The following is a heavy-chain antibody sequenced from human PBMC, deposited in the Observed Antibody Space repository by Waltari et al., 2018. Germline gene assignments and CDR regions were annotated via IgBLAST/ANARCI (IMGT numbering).Heavy chain of an antibody. CDR2: IKYSGIT. V-gene: IGHV4-39*01. Sequence: QLQLQVSGPGLVKPSETQSLTCTVSGGSISSSSYYWGWISQRPGRGLEWNGSIKYSGITSYNPSLKSQFTIPVDTSRNQFSLKRSAVTAADTAVYYCARHDYDRSGYYRYYFDYWGQGTLVTVSS. CDR3: ARHDYDRSGYYRYYFDY. D-gene: IGHD3-22*01. J-gene: IGHJ4*02. CDR1: GGSISSSSYY.